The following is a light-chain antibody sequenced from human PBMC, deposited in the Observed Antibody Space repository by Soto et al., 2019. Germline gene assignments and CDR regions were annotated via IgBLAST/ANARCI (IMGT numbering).Light chain of an antibody. CDR2: DAS. J-gene: IGKJ5*01. V-gene: IGKV3-11*01. Sequence: EIVLTQSPATLSLSPGERATLSCRASQSVSSYLAWYQQKPGQAPRLLIYDASNRATGIPAGFSGSGSGTDFTLTISSLEPEDFAVYYCQQRSSNWPPVTFGQGTRLEIK. CDR3: QQRSSNWPPVT. CDR1: QSVSSY.